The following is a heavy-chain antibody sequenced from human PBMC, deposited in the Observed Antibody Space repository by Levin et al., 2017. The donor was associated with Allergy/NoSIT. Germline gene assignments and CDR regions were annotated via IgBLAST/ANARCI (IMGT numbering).Heavy chain of an antibody. D-gene: IGHD2-15*01. J-gene: IGHJ3*02. CDR3: AREGRAYCSGGSCYDNAFDI. CDR1: GFTFSSFA. CDR2: ISYDGSNK. Sequence: LSLTCAASGFTFSSFAMYWVRQAPGKGLEWVALISYDGSNKYYADSVKGRFTISRDDSKNTLYLQMNSLRAEDTAVYYCAREGRAYCSGGSCYDNAFDIWGQGTMVIVSS. V-gene: IGHV3-30-3*01.